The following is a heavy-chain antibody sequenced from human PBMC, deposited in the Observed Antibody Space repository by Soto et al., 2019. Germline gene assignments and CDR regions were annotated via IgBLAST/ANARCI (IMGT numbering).Heavy chain of an antibody. CDR2: IYYSGST. J-gene: IGHJ5*02. CDR1: GGSISSGGYY. CDR3: ARGRLVVVNL. V-gene: IGHV4-31*03. D-gene: IGHD2-21*01. Sequence: PSETLSLTCTVSGGSISSGGYYWSWIRQHPGKGLEWIGYIYYSGSTYYNPSLKSRVTISVDTSKNQFSLKLSSVTAADTAVYYCARGRLVVVNLWGQGTLVTVS.